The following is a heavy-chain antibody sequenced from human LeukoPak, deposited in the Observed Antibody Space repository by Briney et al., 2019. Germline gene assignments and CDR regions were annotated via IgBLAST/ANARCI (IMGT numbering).Heavy chain of an antibody. D-gene: IGHD4-17*01. CDR1: GYSISSGYY. J-gene: IGHJ4*02. V-gene: IGHV4-38-2*02. Sequence: PSETLSLTCTVSGYSISSGYYWGWIRQPPGKGLEWIGSIYHSGSTYYNPSLKSRVTISVDTSKNQFSLKLISVTAADTAVYYCAKDSGFGTTVTYFDYWGQGTLVTVSS. CDR2: IYHSGST. CDR3: AKDSGFGTTVTYFDY.